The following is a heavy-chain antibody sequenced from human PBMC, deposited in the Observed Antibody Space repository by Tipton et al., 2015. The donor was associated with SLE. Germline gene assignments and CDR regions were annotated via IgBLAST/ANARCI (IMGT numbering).Heavy chain of an antibody. J-gene: IGHJ4*02. CDR2: ITSGSHYI. Sequence: SLRLSCAASGFTFSTYSMNWVRQAPGKGLEWVSSITSGSHYIYYADSVKGRFTISRDNAKNSLFLQMNSLRAEDTALYYCARADDFGDRYYFDYWGQGTLVTVSS. D-gene: IGHD4-17*01. V-gene: IGHV3-21*03. CDR3: ARADDFGDRYYFDY. CDR1: GFTFSTYS.